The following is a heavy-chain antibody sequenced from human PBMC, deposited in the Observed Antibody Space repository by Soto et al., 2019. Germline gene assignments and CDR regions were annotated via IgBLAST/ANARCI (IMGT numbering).Heavy chain of an antibody. J-gene: IGHJ4*02. V-gene: IGHV1-69*06. CDR2: IIPIFGTA. Sequence: QVQLVQSGAEVKKPGSSVKVSCKASGGTFSSYAISWVRQAPGQGLEWMGGIIPIFGTANYAQKFQGRVTITADKSTSTAYMELSSLRAEDTAVYYCARECKDVTYSGSYDYWGQGTLVTVSS. D-gene: IGHD1-26*01. CDR1: GGTFSSYA. CDR3: ARECKDVTYSGSYDY.